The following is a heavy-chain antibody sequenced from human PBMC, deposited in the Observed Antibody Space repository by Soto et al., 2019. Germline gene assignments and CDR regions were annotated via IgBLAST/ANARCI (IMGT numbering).Heavy chain of an antibody. CDR2: ICDDGNNK. CDR1: GFTFSNYG. D-gene: IGHD2-21*01. Sequence: QVQLVESGGGVVQPGGSLRLTCAASGFTFSNYGMHWVRQAPGKGLEWVAVICDDGNNKNYADSVKGRFTISRDNSNNTLYVQMTSLRAEDTAVYYCARGLHSLFDYWGQGTLVTVSS. V-gene: IGHV3-33*08. J-gene: IGHJ4*02. CDR3: ARGLHSLFDY.